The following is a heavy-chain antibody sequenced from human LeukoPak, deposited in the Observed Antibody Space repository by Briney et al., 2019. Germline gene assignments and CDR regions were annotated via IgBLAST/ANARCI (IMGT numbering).Heavy chain of an antibody. CDR1: VGSFSGYY. J-gene: IGHJ4*02. CDR2: INHSGST. D-gene: IGHD6-19*01. Sequence: SETLSLTCAVYVGSFSGYYWSWIRQPPGKGLEWIGEINHSGSTNYDSSLKSRVTISVDTSKNQFSLKLSSVTAADTAVYYCAREGTVAGSIDYWGQGTLVTVSS. V-gene: IGHV4-34*01. CDR3: AREGTVAGSIDY.